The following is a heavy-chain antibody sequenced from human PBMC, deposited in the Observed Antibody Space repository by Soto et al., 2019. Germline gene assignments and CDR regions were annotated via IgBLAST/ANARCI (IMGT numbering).Heavy chain of an antibody. J-gene: IGHJ4*02. CDR1: GGSISSSPYF. D-gene: IGHD6-19*01. CDR3: ARRSRIAVGGNFDS. V-gene: IGHV4-39*01. CDR2: IYYSGST. Sequence: QLQLQESGPGLVKPSETLSLICTVSGGSISSSPYFWGWIRQPPGRGLEWIGNIYYSGSTHYNPSLKSRVTISVDTSKNQFSLKLISVTAADTAVYYCARRSRIAVGGNFDSWGQGTLVTVSS.